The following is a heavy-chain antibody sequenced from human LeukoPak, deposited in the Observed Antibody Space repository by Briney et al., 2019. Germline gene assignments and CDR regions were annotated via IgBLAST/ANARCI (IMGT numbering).Heavy chain of an antibody. Sequence: PSETLSLTCTVSNCSINGYYWSWIRQSPGKGLEWIGYIYYSGSTDYNPSLKRRVTILVDTSKNQFSLRLSSVTAADTAVYYCARVPAAIRVFDFWGQGTLVTVSS. CDR2: IYYSGST. CDR1: NCSINGYY. CDR3: ARVPAAIRVFDF. J-gene: IGHJ4*02. D-gene: IGHD2-2*01. V-gene: IGHV4-59*01.